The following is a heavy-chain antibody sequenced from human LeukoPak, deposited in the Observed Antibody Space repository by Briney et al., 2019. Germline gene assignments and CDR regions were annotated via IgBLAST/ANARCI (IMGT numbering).Heavy chain of an antibody. CDR1: GFTFSSYS. J-gene: IGHJ4*02. CDR2: VSESGDGT. V-gene: IGHV3-23*01. D-gene: IGHD1-26*01. Sequence: GGSLRLSCAASGFTFSSYSMNWVRQAPGKGLEWVSSVSESGDGTYYADSVMGRFIISRDNSRKTFHLQMDSLRADDTAIYYCAKGKVNHLGALDFWGQGTLVTVSS. CDR3: AKGKVNHLGALDF.